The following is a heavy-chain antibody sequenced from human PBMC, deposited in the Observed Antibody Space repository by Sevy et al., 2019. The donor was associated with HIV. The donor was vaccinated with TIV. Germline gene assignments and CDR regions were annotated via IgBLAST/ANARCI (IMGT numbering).Heavy chain of an antibody. J-gene: IGHJ6*02. V-gene: IGHV4-59*01. CDR2: IYYSGST. CDR1: GGSISSYY. D-gene: IGHD2-2*01. Sequence: SETLSLTCTVSGGSISSYYWSWIRQPPGKGLEWIGYIYYSGSTNYNPSLKSRVTISVDTSKNQFSLKLSSVTAADTAVYYCARDGDIVVVPAATNTYYYGMDVWGQGTTVTVSS. CDR3: ARDGDIVVVPAATNTYYYGMDV.